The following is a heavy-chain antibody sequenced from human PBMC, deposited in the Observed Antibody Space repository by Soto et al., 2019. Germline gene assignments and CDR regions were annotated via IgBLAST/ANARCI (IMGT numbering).Heavy chain of an antibody. CDR1: GGSFSGYY. Sequence: SETLSLTCAVYGGSFSGYYWSWRRQPPGKGLEWIGEINHSGSTNYNPSLKSRVTISVDTSKNQFSLRLSSVTAADTAVYYCARGWSIAARWYGMDVWGQGTTVTVSS. CDR3: ARGWSIAARWYGMDV. J-gene: IGHJ6*02. CDR2: INHSGST. D-gene: IGHD6-6*01. V-gene: IGHV4-34*01.